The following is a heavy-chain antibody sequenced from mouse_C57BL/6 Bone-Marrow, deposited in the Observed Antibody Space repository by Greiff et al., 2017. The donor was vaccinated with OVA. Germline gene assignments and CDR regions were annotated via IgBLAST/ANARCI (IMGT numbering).Heavy chain of an antibody. CDR1: GYTFTDYY. D-gene: IGHD2-4*01. Sequence: VKLMESGPELVKPGASVKISCKASGYTFTDYYINWVKQRPGQGLEWIGWIFPGSGSTYYNEKFKGKATLTVDKSSSTAYMLLSSLTSEDSAVYFCARGTYYDYAYYAMDYWGQGTSVTVSS. V-gene: IGHV1-75*01. J-gene: IGHJ4*01. CDR2: IFPGSGST. CDR3: ARGTYYDYAYYAMDY.